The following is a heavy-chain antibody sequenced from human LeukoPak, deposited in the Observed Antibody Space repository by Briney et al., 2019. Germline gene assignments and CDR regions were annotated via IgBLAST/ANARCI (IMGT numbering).Heavy chain of an antibody. V-gene: IGHV3-74*01. CDR1: GFTFSTYW. D-gene: IGHD3-22*01. Sequence: GGSLRLSCAASGFTFSTYWMHWVRQAPGKGLVWVSRIKSDGSTNYADSVKGRFTISRDKAKNTVSLQRNSLRPEDTGVYYCARAPSEIGGYYPEYFRHWGQGTLVTVSS. CDR3: ARAPSEIGGYYPEYFRH. CDR2: IKSDGST. J-gene: IGHJ1*01.